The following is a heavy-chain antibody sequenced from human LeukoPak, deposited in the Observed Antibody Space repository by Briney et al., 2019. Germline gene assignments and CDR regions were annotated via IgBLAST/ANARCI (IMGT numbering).Heavy chain of an antibody. J-gene: IGHJ6*02. D-gene: IGHD3-10*01. CDR3: ARDGKRGFGELTFNYYYYGMDV. Sequence: GGSLRLSCAASGFTFDDYGMSWVRQAPGKGLEWVSGINWNGGSTGYADSVKGRFTISRDNAKNPLYLQMNSLRAEDTALYHCARDGKRGFGELTFNYYYYGMDVWGQGTTVTVSS. CDR1: GFTFDDYG. CDR2: INWNGGST. V-gene: IGHV3-20*01.